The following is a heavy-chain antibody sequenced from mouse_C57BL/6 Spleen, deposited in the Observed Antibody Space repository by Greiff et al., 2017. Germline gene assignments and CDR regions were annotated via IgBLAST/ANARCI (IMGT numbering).Heavy chain of an antibody. Sequence: EVPLVESGGGLVKPGGSLKLSCAASGFPFSDSGLHLVPQAPVKGLEWVAYISSGTCTIYSADTGKGRFTISRDNAKNTLFLQMTSLRSEDTAMYYCARNYDLDYWGQGTTLTVSS. D-gene: IGHD2-1*01. CDR2: ISSGTCTI. CDR1: GFPFSDSG. J-gene: IGHJ2*01. V-gene: IGHV5-17*01. CDR3: ARNYDLDY.